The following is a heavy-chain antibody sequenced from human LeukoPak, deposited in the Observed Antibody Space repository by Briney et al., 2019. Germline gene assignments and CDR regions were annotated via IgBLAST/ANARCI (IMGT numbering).Heavy chain of an antibody. Sequence: GGSLRLSCAASGFTFNNYALTWVRQAPGKGLEWVSASSASGGTTYYADSAKGRFPISRDNTNNTLYLQMNSLRAEDTAVYYCAKGLFYYDSSGYYLDYWGQGTLVTVSS. V-gene: IGHV3-23*01. CDR2: SSASGGTT. J-gene: IGHJ4*02. CDR1: GFTFNNYA. D-gene: IGHD3-22*01. CDR3: AKGLFYYDSSGYYLDY.